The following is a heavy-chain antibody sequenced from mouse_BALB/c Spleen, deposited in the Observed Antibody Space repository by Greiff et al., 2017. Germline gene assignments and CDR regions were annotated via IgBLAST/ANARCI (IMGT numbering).Heavy chain of an antibody. CDR2: ILPGSGST. D-gene: IGHD1-1*01. CDR3: ARGGYYYGSSPWFAY. J-gene: IGHJ3*01. CDR1: GYTFSSYW. Sequence: VHLVESGAELMKPGASVKISCKATGYTFSSYWIEWVKQRPGHGLEWIGEILPGSGSTNYNEKFKGKATFTADTSSNTAYMQLSSLTSEDSAVYYCARGGYYYGSSPWFAYWGQGTLVTVSA. V-gene: IGHV1-9*01.